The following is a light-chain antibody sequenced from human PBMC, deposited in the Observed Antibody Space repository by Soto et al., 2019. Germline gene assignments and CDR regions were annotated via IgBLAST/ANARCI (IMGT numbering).Light chain of an antibody. CDR3: QHSYTTPPWT. CDR1: QSVGSSY. CDR2: GAS. Sequence: EIVLTQSPVTLSLSPGVRSTVSCRAIQSVGSSYLAWYQQKPGQAPRLLIYGASSRATGIPDRFSGSGSGTDFTLTISRLEPEDFATYYCQHSYTTPPWTFGQGTKVDI. V-gene: IGKV3-20*01. J-gene: IGKJ1*01.